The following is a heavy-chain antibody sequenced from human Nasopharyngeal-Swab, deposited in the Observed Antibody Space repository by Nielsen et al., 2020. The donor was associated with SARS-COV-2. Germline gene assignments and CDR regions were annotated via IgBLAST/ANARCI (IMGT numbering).Heavy chain of an antibody. CDR3: ARSYSGRSCTLCYFDY. CDR2: IYYSGIT. D-gene: IGHD1-26*01. Sequence: WIRQPPGKGLEWIGSIYYSGITYYKPSLRSRVTISVDTSKSEFSLKLRSVTAADTAAYYCARSYSGRSCTLCYFDYWGQGTLVTVSS. J-gene: IGHJ4*02. V-gene: IGHV4-39*01.